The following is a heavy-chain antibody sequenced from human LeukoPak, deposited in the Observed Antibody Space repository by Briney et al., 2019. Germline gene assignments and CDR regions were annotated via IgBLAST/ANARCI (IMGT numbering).Heavy chain of an antibody. CDR2: IDYSGNT. CDR1: GGSLSGLY. Sequence: SETLSLTCADYGGSLSGLYWNWIRQTPGKGLEWIGEIDYSGNTNYNPSLKSRVTISIDTSKNQFSLKVRSVTAADTALYYCARPMGYYYYHYIDVWGKGTMVTVSS. J-gene: IGHJ6*03. V-gene: IGHV4-34*01. CDR3: ARPMGYYYYHYIDV. D-gene: IGHD3-10*01.